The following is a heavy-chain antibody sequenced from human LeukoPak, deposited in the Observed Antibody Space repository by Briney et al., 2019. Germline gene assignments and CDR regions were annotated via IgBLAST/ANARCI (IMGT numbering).Heavy chain of an antibody. J-gene: IGHJ6*03. CDR3: AKSAGCSGGSCYGYYYYYMDV. D-gene: IGHD2-15*01. V-gene: IGHV1-2*02. CDR1: GYTFTGYY. Sequence: GASVKVSCKASGYTFTGYYMHWVRQAPGQGLEWMGWINPNSGGTNYAQKFQGRVTMTRDTSISTAYMELSRLRSDDTAVYYCAKSAGCSGGSCYGYYYYYMDVWGKGTTVTVSS. CDR2: INPNSGGT.